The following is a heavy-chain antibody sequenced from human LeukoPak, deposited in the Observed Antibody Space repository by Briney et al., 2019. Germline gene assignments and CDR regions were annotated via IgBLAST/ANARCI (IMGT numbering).Heavy chain of an antibody. V-gene: IGHV3-30*04. CDR3: ASSSSWYYPYGY. CDR1: GFTFSSYA. CDR2: ISYDGSNK. J-gene: IGHJ4*02. D-gene: IGHD6-13*01. Sequence: PGGSLRLSCAASGFTFSSYAMHWVRQAPGKGLEWVAVISYDGSNKYYADSVKGRFTISRDNSKNTLYLQMNSLRAEDTAVYYCASSSSWYYPYGYWGQGTLVTVSS.